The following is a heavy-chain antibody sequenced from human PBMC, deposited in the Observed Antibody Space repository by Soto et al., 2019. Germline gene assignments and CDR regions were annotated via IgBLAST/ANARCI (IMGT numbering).Heavy chain of an antibody. Sequence: EVQLVESGGGLVKPGGSLRLSCAASGFTFRDYSLNWVRQAPGKGLEWVSSITSKSTYRYYADSVKGRFTISRDNAKSSLYLQMDSLRADDTAVYFCARSGVAELDSWGQGTLVTVSS. J-gene: IGHJ5*01. V-gene: IGHV3-21*06. CDR3: ARSGVAELDS. CDR2: ITSKSTYR. D-gene: IGHD2-8*01. CDR1: GFTFRDYS.